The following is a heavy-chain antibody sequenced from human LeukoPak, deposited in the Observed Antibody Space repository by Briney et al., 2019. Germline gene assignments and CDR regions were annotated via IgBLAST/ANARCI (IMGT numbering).Heavy chain of an antibody. CDR1: GYTFSGYA. CDR3: ARGIWSATRVDYYLDN. V-gene: IGHV1-3*01. CDR2: INAGNGHA. D-gene: IGHD5-24*01. Sequence: ASVKVSCKASGYTFSGYAIHWVRQAPGQRFEWMGWINAGNGHAKYSQNFQGRVTITRDSSANIVYMDVSSLTSEDTAVYYCARGIWSATRVDYYLDNWGRGTLVTVSS. J-gene: IGHJ4*02.